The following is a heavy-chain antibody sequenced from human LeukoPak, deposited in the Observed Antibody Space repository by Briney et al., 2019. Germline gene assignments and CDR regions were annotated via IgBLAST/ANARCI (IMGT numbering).Heavy chain of an antibody. J-gene: IGHJ4*02. CDR1: GFSLSTSGVG. D-gene: IGHD6-19*01. CDR3: ARMGSGWYLIDY. CDR2: IDWNDDK. Sequence: SGPTLVKPTQTLTLTCTFSGFSLSTSGVGVGWIRQPPGKALEWLARIDWNDDKYYSTSLKTRFTISKDTSKNQVVLTMTNMDPVDTATYYCARMGSGWYLIDYWGQGTLVTVSS. V-gene: IGHV2-70*11.